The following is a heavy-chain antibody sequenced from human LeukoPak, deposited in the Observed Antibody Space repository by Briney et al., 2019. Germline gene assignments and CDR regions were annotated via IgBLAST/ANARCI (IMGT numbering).Heavy chain of an antibody. J-gene: IGHJ3*02. CDR3: AKRRGYCSSADCYVTVMDAFDI. CDR2: ISYDGSNI. CDR1: GFTFSNYA. D-gene: IGHD2-2*01. Sequence: GGSLRLSCAASGFTFSNYAMYWVRQAPGKGLFWVAVISYDGSNIYYADSVKGQFTISRDNSKSTLYLQMNSLRSEDTAVYYCAKRRGYCSSADCYVTVMDAFDIWGQGTMVTVSS. V-gene: IGHV3-30*18.